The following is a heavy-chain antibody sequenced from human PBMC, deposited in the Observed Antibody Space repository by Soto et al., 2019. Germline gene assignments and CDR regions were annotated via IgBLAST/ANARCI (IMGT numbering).Heavy chain of an antibody. J-gene: IGHJ6*01. D-gene: IGHD6-13*01. CDR3: ARGGYSSTWSNLLDRSGLDV. CDR2: IVPLFRTT. CDR1: GGTFSSYA. Sequence: QVQLVQSGAEAKKPGSSVKVSCKTSGGTFSSYAISWVRQAPGQGLEWMGGIVPLFRTTNYAQKFQGRVTITADTSTYTVYMELSGLRSGDTAVYYCARGGYSSTWSNLLDRSGLDVXXXXTXVXVXS. V-gene: IGHV1-69*06.